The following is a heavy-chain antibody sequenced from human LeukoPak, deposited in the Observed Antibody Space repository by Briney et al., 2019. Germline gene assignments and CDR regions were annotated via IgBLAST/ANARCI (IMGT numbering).Heavy chain of an antibody. CDR1: GKSLTRVS. CDR3: ATATIIWGSYRSWLDT. D-gene: IGHD3-16*02. V-gene: IGHV1-24*01. Sequence: GASVKVTRKVSGKSLTRVSIHWVRQSPGQGLGWMGGLDPEHGGRLYAQTFRGGVTMTEEVSTDTAYIELNRLRSEDTSVYYSATATIIWGSYRSWLDTWGQGTLVTVTS. CDR2: LDPEHGGR. J-gene: IGHJ5*02.